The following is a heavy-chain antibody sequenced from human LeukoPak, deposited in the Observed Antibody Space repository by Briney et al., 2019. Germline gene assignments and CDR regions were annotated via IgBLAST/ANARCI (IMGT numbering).Heavy chain of an antibody. J-gene: IGHJ4*02. CDR1: GFTFSNYA. D-gene: IGHD6-13*01. Sequence: GGSLRLSCVAPGFTFSNYAMSWIRQAPGKGLEWVSSISVGGTTTYYADSVKGRFSISRDNSENTLYLQMNGLRADDTAVYSCAKSFTSSSSDYWGQGTLVTVSS. CDR2: ISVGGTTT. V-gene: IGHV3-23*01. CDR3: AKSFTSSSSDY.